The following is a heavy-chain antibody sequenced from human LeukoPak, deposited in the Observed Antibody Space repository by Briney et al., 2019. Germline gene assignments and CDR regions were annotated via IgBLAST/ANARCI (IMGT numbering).Heavy chain of an antibody. CDR3: AAVCSGGSCYSNWFDP. CDR1: GFTFTSSA. CDR2: IVVGSGNT. Sequence: SVKVSCKASGFTFTSSAMQWVRLARGQRLEWIGWIVVGSGNTNYAQKFQERVTITRDMSTSTAYMELSSLRSEDTAVYYCAAVCSGGSCYSNWFDPWGQGTLVTVSS. V-gene: IGHV1-58*02. J-gene: IGHJ5*02. D-gene: IGHD2-15*01.